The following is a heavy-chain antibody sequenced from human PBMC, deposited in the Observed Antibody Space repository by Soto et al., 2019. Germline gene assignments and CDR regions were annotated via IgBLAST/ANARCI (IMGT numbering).Heavy chain of an antibody. D-gene: IGHD3-3*01. V-gene: IGHV3-21*01. CDR3: ARDFDFWSGYYNDY. CDR1: GFTFSSYS. J-gene: IGHJ4*02. Sequence: TGGSLRLSCAASGFTFSSYSMNWVRQAPGKGLEWVSSISSSSSYIYYADSVKGRFTISRDNAKNSLYLQMNSLRAEDTAVYYCARDFDFWSGYYNDYWGQGTPVTVSS. CDR2: ISSSSSYI.